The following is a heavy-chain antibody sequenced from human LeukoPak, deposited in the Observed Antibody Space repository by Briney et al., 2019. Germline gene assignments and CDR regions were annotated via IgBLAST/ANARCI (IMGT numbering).Heavy chain of an antibody. J-gene: IGHJ3*02. CDR2: ISSSSSYI. V-gene: IGHV3-21*01. Sequence: GGSLRLSCAASGFTFSSYSMNWVRQAPGKGLEWVSSISSSSSYIYYADSVKGRFTISRDNAKNSLYLQMNSLRAEDTAVYYCARGFEYQLPTPSDAFDIWGQGTMVTVSS. CDR3: ARGFEYQLPTPSDAFDI. D-gene: IGHD2-2*01. CDR1: GFTFSSYS.